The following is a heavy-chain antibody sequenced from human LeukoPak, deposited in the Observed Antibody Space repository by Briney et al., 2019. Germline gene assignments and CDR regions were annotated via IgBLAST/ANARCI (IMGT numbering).Heavy chain of an antibody. CDR3: TRTPGLVAHAFFFDQ. Sequence: GESLQISCKGFGYTFAAYWIGWVRQMPAKGREWMGTIFPSDYDTRYSPSFQGHVTISADKSITTSYLQWSSLKASDSAMYYCTRTPGLVAHAFFFDQGGRGTLATVSS. CDR2: IFPSDYDT. CDR1: GYTFAAYW. J-gene: IGHJ4*02. V-gene: IGHV5-51*01. D-gene: IGHD2-2*01.